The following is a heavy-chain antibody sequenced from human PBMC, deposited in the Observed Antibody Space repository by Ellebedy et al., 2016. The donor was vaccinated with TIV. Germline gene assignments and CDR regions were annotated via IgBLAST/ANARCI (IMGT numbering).Heavy chain of an antibody. CDR2: ISGSGDST. CDR3: TKAANSGFCSTANCYGCPRD. CDR1: GFTFNNYA. V-gene: IGHV3-23*01. J-gene: IGHJ4*02. Sequence: GESLKISCAASGFTFNNYAMSWVRQAPGKGLEWVSAISGSGDSTYYADSVQGRFTISRDNPKNTLYLQMNSLRAEDTAEYYCTKAANSGFCSTANCYGCPRDWGQGTLVTVSS. D-gene: IGHD2-2*01.